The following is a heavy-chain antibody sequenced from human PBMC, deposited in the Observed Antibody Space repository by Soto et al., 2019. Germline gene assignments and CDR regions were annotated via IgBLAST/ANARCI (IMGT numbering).Heavy chain of an antibody. Sequence: GGSLRLSCAASGFTFSSYGMHWVRQAPGKGLEWVAVIWYDGSNKYYADSVKGRFTISRDNSKNTLYLQMSSLRAEDTAVYYCARDRYSSGWSGDFDYWGQGTLVTVSS. J-gene: IGHJ4*02. CDR2: IWYDGSNK. D-gene: IGHD6-19*01. CDR1: GFTFSSYG. V-gene: IGHV3-33*01. CDR3: ARDRYSSGWSGDFDY.